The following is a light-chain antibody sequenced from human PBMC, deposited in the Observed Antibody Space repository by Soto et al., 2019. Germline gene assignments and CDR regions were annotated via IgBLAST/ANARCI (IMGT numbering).Light chain of an antibody. J-gene: IGKJ3*01. Sequence: EIVLTQSPATLSVFPGEKATISCGASQSVSNNLAWYHQKPGQAPRPLIYGASTRATGVPARFSGSGSGTAFTLTISSLQSEDSAIYYCQQYSSWPFTFGPGTKVAIE. CDR1: QSVSNN. V-gene: IGKV3-15*01. CDR2: GAS. CDR3: QQYSSWPFT.